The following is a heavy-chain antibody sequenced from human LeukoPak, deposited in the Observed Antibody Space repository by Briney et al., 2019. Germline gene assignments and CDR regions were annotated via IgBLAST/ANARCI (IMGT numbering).Heavy chain of an antibody. CDR3: ARDLMGIAYRGAFYY. V-gene: IGHV4-39*07. Sequence: PSETLSLTCTVSGGSISSTTYYWGWIRQPPGKGLEWIGSIYYRGSTYYNPSLKSRVAISVDTSKNQFSLKLSSVTAADTAVYYCARDLMGIAYRGAFYYWGQGTLVTVSS. CDR1: GGSISSTTYY. CDR2: IYYRGST. D-gene: IGHD6-13*01. J-gene: IGHJ4*02.